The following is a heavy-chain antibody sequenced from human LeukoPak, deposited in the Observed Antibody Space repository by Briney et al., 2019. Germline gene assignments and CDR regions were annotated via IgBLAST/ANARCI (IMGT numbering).Heavy chain of an antibody. D-gene: IGHD6-19*01. V-gene: IGHV1-69*06. CDR1: GGIFSSYA. Sequence: ASVKVSCKASGGIFSSYAISWVRQAPGQGLEWMGGIIPIFGTANYAQKFQGRVTITADKSTSTAYMELSSLRSEDTAVYYCARPDDRNGYSSGWYIMSAFDIWGQGTMVTVSS. J-gene: IGHJ3*02. CDR2: IIPIFGTA. CDR3: ARPDDRNGYSSGWYIMSAFDI.